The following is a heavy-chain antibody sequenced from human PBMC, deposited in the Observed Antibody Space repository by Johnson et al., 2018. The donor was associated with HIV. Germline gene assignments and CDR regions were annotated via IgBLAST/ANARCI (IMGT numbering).Heavy chain of an antibody. Sequence: QVQLVESGGGVVQPGRSLRLSCAASGFTFSSYGMHWVRQAPGKGLEWVAVIWYDGSNKYYADSLKCRFTISRDNSKNTLFLQMNSLRTEDTAVYYCARVGDRVIWFGGLDAFDIWGQGTMVTVSS. CDR3: ARVGDRVIWFGGLDAFDI. CDR2: IWYDGSNK. J-gene: IGHJ3*02. D-gene: IGHD3-10*01. V-gene: IGHV3-33*01. CDR1: GFTFSSYG.